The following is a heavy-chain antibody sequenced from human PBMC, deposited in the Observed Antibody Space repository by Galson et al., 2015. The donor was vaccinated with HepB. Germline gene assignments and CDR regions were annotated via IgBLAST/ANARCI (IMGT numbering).Heavy chain of an antibody. CDR2: IYSGGTT. Sequence: ALRLSCAASGLTVSSTYMTWVRQAPGKGLEWVSVIYSGGTTDYADSVKGRFTISRDNSKNTLFLQMNILRAEDTAVYYCARGLPEGAFDIWGQGTMVTVSS. CDR3: ARGLPEGAFDI. J-gene: IGHJ3*02. CDR1: GLTVSSTY. V-gene: IGHV3-53*01.